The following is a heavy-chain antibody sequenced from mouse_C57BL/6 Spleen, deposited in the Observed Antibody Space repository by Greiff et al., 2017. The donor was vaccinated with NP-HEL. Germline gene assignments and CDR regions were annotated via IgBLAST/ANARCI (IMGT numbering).Heavy chain of an antibody. J-gene: IGHJ4*01. D-gene: IGHD2-4*01. Sequence: VQLVESGAGLVKPGGSLKLSCAASGFTFSDYGMHWVRQAPEKGLEWVAYISSGSSTTYYADKVKGRFTISRDNAKNTLFLQMTSLGSEDTAMYYCARDYYDYYPAMDYWGQGTSVTVSS. V-gene: IGHV5-17*01. CDR1: GFTFSDYG. CDR2: ISSGSSTT. CDR3: ARDYYDYYPAMDY.